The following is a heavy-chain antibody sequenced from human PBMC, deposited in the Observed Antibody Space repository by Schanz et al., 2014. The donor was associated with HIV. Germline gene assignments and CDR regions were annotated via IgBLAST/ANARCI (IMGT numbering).Heavy chain of an antibody. Sequence: QGQLVESGGGVVQPGRSLRLSCAASGFSFSDFALHWVRQAPGRGLEWVAVISYDGSNKKYADSVKGRFTISRDNSKNTLYLQMKSLRPEDTAVYYCAKDRNHYDSRYRGKGNYYYYYGMDVWGQGTTVSVSS. CDR1: GFSFSDFA. CDR2: ISYDGSNK. CDR3: AKDRNHYDSRYRGKGNYYYYYGMDV. V-gene: IGHV3-30*18. D-gene: IGHD3-22*01. J-gene: IGHJ6*02.